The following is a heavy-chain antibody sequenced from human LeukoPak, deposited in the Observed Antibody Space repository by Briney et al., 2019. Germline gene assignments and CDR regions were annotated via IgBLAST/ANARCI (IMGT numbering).Heavy chain of an antibody. D-gene: IGHD3-9*01. CDR1: GFTFSSYA. Sequence: TGGSLRLSCAASGFTFSSYAMSWVRQAPGKGLEWVSAISGSGGSTYYADSVKGRFTISRDNSKNTLYLQMNSLRAEDTAVYYCAKGVYDILTGYYNGPYYYFDYWGQGTLVTVSS. CDR3: AKGVYDILTGYYNGPYYYFDY. J-gene: IGHJ4*02. CDR2: ISGSGGST. V-gene: IGHV3-23*01.